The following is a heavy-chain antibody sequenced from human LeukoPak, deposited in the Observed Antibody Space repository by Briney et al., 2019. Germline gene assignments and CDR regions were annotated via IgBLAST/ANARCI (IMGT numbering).Heavy chain of an antibody. CDR2: ISWNSGSI. J-gene: IGHJ4*02. V-gene: IGHV3-48*04. Sequence: PGGSLRLSCAASGFTFSSYWMHWVRHAPGKGLEWVSGISWNSGSIGYADSVKGRFTISRDNAKNSLYLQMNSLRAEDTAVYYCARDGGSGAAGFDYWGQGTLVTVSS. CDR3: ARDGGSGAAGFDY. CDR1: GFTFSSYW. D-gene: IGHD6-13*01.